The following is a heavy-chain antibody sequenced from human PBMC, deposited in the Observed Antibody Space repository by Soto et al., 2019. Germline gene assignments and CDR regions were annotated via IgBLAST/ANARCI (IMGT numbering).Heavy chain of an antibody. CDR3: AGASYYDFWSGYYGD. D-gene: IGHD3-3*01. J-gene: IGHJ4*02. CDR2: ISAYNGNT. CDR1: GYTFTSYG. V-gene: IGHV1-18*01. Sequence: ASVKVSCKASGYTFTSYGISWVRQAPGQGLEWMGWISAYNGNTNYAQKLQGRVTMTTDTSTNTAYMELRSLRSDDTAVYDCAGASYYDFWSGYYGDWGQGTLVTVSS.